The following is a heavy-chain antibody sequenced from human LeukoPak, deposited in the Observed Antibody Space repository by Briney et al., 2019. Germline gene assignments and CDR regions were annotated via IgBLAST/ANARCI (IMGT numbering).Heavy chain of an antibody. CDR1: GFTFTSYS. D-gene: IGHD3-22*01. J-gene: IGHJ4*02. V-gene: IGHV3-21*01. Sequence: GGSLRLSCAASGFTFTSYSMNWVRQAPGRGLEWVSSISSSSTYIYYADSVKGRFTISRDNAKNSLYLQMNSLRAEDTAVYYCARDRGYVPDYWGQGTLVTVSS. CDR3: ARDRGYVPDY. CDR2: ISSSSTYI.